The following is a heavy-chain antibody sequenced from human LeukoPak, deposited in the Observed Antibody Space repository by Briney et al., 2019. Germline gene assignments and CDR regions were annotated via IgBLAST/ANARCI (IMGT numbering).Heavy chain of an antibody. CDR2: INWNGGST. CDR3: ARARSPYNWNSLDY. V-gene: IGHV3-20*04. Sequence: PGGSLRLSCAASGFTFDDYGMSWVRQAPGKGLEWVSGINWNGGSTGYADSVKGRFTISRDNAKNSLYLQVNSLRAEDTALYYCARARSPYNWNSLDYWGQGTLVTVSS. J-gene: IGHJ4*02. CDR1: GFTFDDYG. D-gene: IGHD1-7*01.